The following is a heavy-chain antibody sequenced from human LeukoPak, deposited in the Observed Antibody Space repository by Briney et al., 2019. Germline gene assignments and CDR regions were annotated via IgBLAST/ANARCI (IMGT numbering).Heavy chain of an antibody. V-gene: IGHV4-30-2*01. D-gene: IGHD5-12*01. CDR3: ARDSGYDGGVWFDP. J-gene: IGHJ5*02. CDR1: GGSISSGGYS. CDR2: IYHSGST. Sequence: PSETLSLTCAVSGGSISSGGYSWSWIRQPPGKGLEWIGYIYHSGSTYYNPSLKSRVTISVDRSKNQFSLKLSSVTAADTAVYHCARDSGYDGGVWFDPWGQGTLVTVSS.